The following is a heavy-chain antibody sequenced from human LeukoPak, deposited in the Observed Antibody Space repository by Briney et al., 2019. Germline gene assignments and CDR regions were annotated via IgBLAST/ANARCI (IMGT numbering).Heavy chain of an antibody. J-gene: IGHJ6*02. CDR1: GITVNSTY. D-gene: IGHD6-19*01. CDR3: ARLFGSGWPGYFYYAMDV. CDR2: AYSDGNT. V-gene: IGHV3-66*04. Sequence: TGGSLRLSCAAPGITVNSTYISWVRQAPGKGLEWVSVAYSDGNTYYAGSVKGRFTISRDNSKNTLFLQMNSLRAEDTAVYYCARLFGSGWPGYFYYAMDVWGQGTTVAVSS.